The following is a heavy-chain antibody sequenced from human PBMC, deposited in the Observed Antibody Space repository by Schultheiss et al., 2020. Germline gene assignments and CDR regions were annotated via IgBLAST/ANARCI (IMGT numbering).Heavy chain of an antibody. V-gene: IGHV4-61*01. J-gene: IGHJ4*02. CDR3: ARGGNFGDYVPNFDY. CDR2: IYYSGST. D-gene: IGHD4-17*01. Sequence: SETLSLTCTVSGGSVSSGSYYWSWIRQPPGKGLEWIGYIYYSGSTNYNPSLKSRVTISVDTSKNQFSLKLSSVTAADTAVYYCARGGNFGDYVPNFDYWGQGTLVTVYS. CDR1: GGSVSSGSYY.